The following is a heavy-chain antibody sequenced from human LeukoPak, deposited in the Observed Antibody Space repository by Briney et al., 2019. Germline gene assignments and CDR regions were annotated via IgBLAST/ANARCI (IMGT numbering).Heavy chain of an antibody. CDR1: GFTFDDYA. Sequence: GGSLRLSCAASGFTFDDYAMHWVRQAPGKGLEWVSGISWNSGSIGYADSVKGRFTISRDNAKNSLYLQMNSLRAEDTALYYCAKEPYSSPRRGFDPWGQGTLVTVSS. D-gene: IGHD6-13*01. CDR3: AKEPYSSPRRGFDP. CDR2: ISWNSGSI. V-gene: IGHV3-9*01. J-gene: IGHJ5*02.